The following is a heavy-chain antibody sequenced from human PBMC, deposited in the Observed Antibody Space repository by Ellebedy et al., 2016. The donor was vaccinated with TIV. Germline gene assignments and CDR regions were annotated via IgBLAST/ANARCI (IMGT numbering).Heavy chain of an antibody. CDR2: IGSSSTTI. Sequence: GGSLRLXXAASGIAFSSYAMHWVRQAPGKGLAWVSYIGSSSTTIYYADSVKGRFTVSRDNAKNSLYLQLNSLSAEDTAVYYCAREIFLWSLGNYYYGMDVWGHGTTVIVSS. J-gene: IGHJ6*02. V-gene: IGHV3-48*04. CDR1: GIAFSSYA. CDR3: AREIFLWSLGNYYYGMDV. D-gene: IGHD3-10*01.